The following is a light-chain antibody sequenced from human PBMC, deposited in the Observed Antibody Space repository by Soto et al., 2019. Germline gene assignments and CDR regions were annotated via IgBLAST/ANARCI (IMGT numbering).Light chain of an antibody. CDR1: QSVSNN. CDR3: QQYHNAGST. CDR2: GAS. J-gene: IGKJ1*01. Sequence: IVMTQSPATLSVFTGGRASLSCRASQSVSNNLAWYQKKPGQAPRLLIYGASTRAAGISVRLSGSGSGTEFTLIISSLQSDDSAVYYCQQYHNAGSTFGQGTKVEI. V-gene: IGKV3-15*01.